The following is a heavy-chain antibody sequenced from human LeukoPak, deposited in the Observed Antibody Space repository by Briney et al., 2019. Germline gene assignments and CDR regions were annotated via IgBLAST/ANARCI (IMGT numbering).Heavy chain of an antibody. CDR3: ARDLDYFDSSGYYFNGMHY. CDR1: GYTFISYG. CDR2: INPYNGNT. V-gene: IGHV1-18*01. J-gene: IGHJ4*02. D-gene: IGHD3-22*01. Sequence: ASVKVSCKASGYTFISYGISWVRQAPGQGLEWMGWINPYNGNTNYAQKLQGRVTMTTDTSTTTAHMELRSLRSDDTAVYYCARDLDYFDSSGYYFNGMHYWGQGTLVTVSS.